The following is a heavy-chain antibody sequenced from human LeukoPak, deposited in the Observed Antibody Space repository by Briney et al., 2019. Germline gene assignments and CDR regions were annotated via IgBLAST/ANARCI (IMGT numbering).Heavy chain of an antibody. CDR2: IYYSGST. J-gene: IGHJ4*02. CDR3: ARMDITPLQAVYYFDY. CDR1: SGSISSSSYY. V-gene: IGHV4-39*07. Sequence: SETLSLTCTVSSGSISSSSYYWGWIRQPPGKGLEWIGNIYYSGSTYYNPSLKSRVTISVDTSKNQFSLKLSSVTAADTAVYYCARMDITPLQAVYYFDYWGQGTLVTVSS. D-gene: IGHD2-2*03.